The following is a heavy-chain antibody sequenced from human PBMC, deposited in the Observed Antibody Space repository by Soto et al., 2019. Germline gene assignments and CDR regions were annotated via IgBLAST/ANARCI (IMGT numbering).Heavy chain of an antibody. CDR1: GVAINSYY. Sequence: SETLSLTCTFSGVAINSYYWTWIRQPAGKGLEWIGRIYSSGSTKYNPSLQSRVTMSLDTSKNQFSLRLTSVTAADTAVYYCARGQRFSDWFDPWGQGTLVTVSS. CDR3: ARGQRFSDWFDP. CDR2: IYSSGST. D-gene: IGHD3-3*01. V-gene: IGHV4-4*07. J-gene: IGHJ5*02.